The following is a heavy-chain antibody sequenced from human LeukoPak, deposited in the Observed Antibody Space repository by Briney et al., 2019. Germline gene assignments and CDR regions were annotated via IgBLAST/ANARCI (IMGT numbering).Heavy chain of an antibody. CDR2: ISTSSSYI. V-gene: IGHV3-21*01. CDR3: AKARTYYYDSSDNDY. D-gene: IGHD3-22*01. J-gene: IGHJ4*02. CDR1: GFTFSSYS. Sequence: GGSLRLSCTASGFTFSSYSMNWVRQAPGKGLEWVSSISTSSSYIYYADSVKGRFTISRDNAKNSLYLQMNSLRAEDTAVYYCAKARTYYYDSSDNDYWGQGTLVTVSS.